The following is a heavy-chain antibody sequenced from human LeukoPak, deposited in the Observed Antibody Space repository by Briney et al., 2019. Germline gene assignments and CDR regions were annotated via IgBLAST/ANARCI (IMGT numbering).Heavy chain of an antibody. V-gene: IGHV3-23*01. CDR2: ISGSGGRT. Sequence: PGGSLRLSCAASGFTFSSYAMSWVRQAPGKGLEWVPGISGSGGRTYYADSVKGRFTISRDNSKNTLYLQMNSLRVGDTAVYYCARAVGSTLFDYWGQGTLVTVSS. D-gene: IGHD1-26*01. CDR3: ARAVGSTLFDY. J-gene: IGHJ4*02. CDR1: GFTFSSYA.